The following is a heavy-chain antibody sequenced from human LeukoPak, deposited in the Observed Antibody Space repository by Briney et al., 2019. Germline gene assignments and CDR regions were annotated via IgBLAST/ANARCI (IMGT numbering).Heavy chain of an antibody. Sequence: SETLSLTCTVSGGSISSYYWSWIRQPAGRGLEWIGRIYSSGSVNYNPSLKSRVTMSIDTSKNEFSLTMNSVTAADTAVYYCARSNGFAALDSWAHGIPVTVSS. D-gene: IGHD2-8*01. V-gene: IGHV4-4*07. CDR2: IYSSGSV. J-gene: IGHJ5*01. CDR1: GGSISSYY. CDR3: ARSNGFAALDS.